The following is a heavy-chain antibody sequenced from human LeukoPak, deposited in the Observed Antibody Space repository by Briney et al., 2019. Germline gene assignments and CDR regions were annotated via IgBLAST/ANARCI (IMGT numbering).Heavy chain of an antibody. V-gene: IGHV3-9*01. J-gene: IGHJ4*02. CDR2: ISWNSGSI. Sequence: HPGGSLRLSCAASGFTFDDYAMHWVRQAPGKGLEWVSGISWNSGSIGYADSVKGRFTISRDNAKNSLYLQMNNLRAEDTALYYCAKATFTFSETLVLYYFDYWGQGTLVTVSS. CDR1: GFTFDDYA. D-gene: IGHD6-13*01. CDR3: AKATFTFSETLVLYYFDY.